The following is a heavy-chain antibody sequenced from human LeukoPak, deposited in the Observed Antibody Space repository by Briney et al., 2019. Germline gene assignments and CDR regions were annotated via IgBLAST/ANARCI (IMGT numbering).Heavy chain of an antibody. Sequence: QAGGSLRLSCTASGFTFSGSAMHWARQASGKGLEWVGRIRSKANNYATAYAASVKGRFTISRDDSMNTAYLQMDSLKTEDTAVYYCYTYYYGSGSYNPPFYFDYWGQGTLVTVSS. CDR2: IRSKANNYAT. J-gene: IGHJ4*02. V-gene: IGHV3-73*01. CDR3: YTYYYGSGSYNPPFYFDY. CDR1: GFTFSGSA. D-gene: IGHD3-10*01.